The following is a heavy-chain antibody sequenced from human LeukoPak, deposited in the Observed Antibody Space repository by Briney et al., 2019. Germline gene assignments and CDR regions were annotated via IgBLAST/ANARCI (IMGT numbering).Heavy chain of an antibody. D-gene: IGHD5-18*01. J-gene: IGHJ4*02. CDR1: GGSFSGYY. V-gene: IGHV4-34*01. CDR3: ATGYSYGGY. Sequence: SETLSLTCAVYGGSFSGYYWSWIRQPPGKGLEWIGEINHSGSTNYNPSLKSRVTISVDTSKNQFSLKLSSVTAADTVVYYCATGYSYGGYWGQGTLVTVSS. CDR2: INHSGST.